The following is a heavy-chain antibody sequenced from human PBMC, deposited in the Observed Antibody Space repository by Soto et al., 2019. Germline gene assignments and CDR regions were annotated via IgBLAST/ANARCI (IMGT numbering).Heavy chain of an antibody. CDR3: AKDYYFGHDWYFDL. V-gene: IGHV3-23*01. D-gene: IGHD3-10*01. Sequence: EVQLLESGGGLVQPGGSLRLSCATSGFTFSNYAMTWVRQAPGRGLEWVSLISGSGTYYADSVKGRFTFSRDNCKNTMYLQMTSLRDDNTAVYYGAKDYYFGHDWYFDLRGRGTPV. J-gene: IGHJ2*01. CDR1: GFTFSNYA. CDR2: ISGSGT.